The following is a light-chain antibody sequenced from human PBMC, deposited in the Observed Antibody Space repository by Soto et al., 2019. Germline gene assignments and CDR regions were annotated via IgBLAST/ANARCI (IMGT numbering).Light chain of an antibody. Sequence: QSALPQPRSVSGSPGQSVTISCTGTVSDIGAYTFVSWYQQHPGKAPKLIIYDVTARPSGVPDRFSGSKSGTTASLTISGLQDEDEAHYYCCSYAGTHTFFGGGTQLTVL. V-gene: IGLV2-11*01. J-gene: IGLJ2*01. CDR1: VSDIGAYTF. CDR2: DVT. CDR3: CSYAGTHTF.